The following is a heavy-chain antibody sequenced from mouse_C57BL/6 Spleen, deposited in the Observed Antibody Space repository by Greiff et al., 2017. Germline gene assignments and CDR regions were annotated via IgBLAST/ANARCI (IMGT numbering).Heavy chain of an antibody. V-gene: IGHV5-9-1*02. CDR2: ISSGGDYI. J-gene: IGHJ2*01. D-gene: IGHD1-1*01. CDR1: GFTFSSYA. CDR3: TRAYGSSSRTLFDY. Sequence: DVMLVESGEGLVKPGGSLKLSCAASGFTFSSYAMSWVRQTPEKRLEWVAYISSGGDYIYYADTVKGRFTISRDNARNTLYLQMSSLKSEDTAMYYCTRAYGSSSRTLFDYWGQGTTLTVSS.